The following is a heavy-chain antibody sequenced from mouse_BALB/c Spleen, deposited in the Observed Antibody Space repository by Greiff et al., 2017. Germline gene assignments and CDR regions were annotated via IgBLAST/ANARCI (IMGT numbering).Heavy chain of an antibody. Sequence: QVQLQQSGAELVKPGASVKLSCKASGYTFTSYYMYWVKQRPGQGLEWIGEINPSNGGTNFNEKFKSKATLTVDKSSSTAYMQLSSLTSEDSAVYYCTRVYYGYFDYWGQGTTLTVSS. J-gene: IGHJ2*01. CDR1: GYTFTSYY. CDR3: TRVYYGYFDY. CDR2: INPSNGGT. D-gene: IGHD2-1*01. V-gene: IGHV1S81*02.